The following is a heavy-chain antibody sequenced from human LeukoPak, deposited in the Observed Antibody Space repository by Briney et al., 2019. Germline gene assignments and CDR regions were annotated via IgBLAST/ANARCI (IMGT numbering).Heavy chain of an antibody. J-gene: IGHJ6*03. D-gene: IGHD3-22*01. V-gene: IGHV1-69*05. CDR1: GGTFSSYA. CDR3: ATSPVVVASSGYYYYYMDV. Sequence: SVKVSCKASGGTFSSYAISWVRQAPGQGLEWMGGIIPIFGTANYAQKFQGRVTITTDESTSTAYMELSSLRSEDTAVYYCATSPVVVASSGYYYYYMDVWGKGTTVTVSS. CDR2: IIPIFGTA.